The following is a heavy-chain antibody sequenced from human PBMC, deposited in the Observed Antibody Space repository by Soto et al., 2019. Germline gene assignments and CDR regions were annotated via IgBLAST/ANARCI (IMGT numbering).Heavy chain of an antibody. J-gene: IGHJ3*02. Sequence: GGSLRLSCAASGFTFSGSAMHWVRQASGKGLEWVGRIRSKANSYATAYAASVKGRFTISRDDSKNTAYLQMNSLKTEDTAVFYCTTPYYDFWSGPDDVFDIGGKGKMVTVS. V-gene: IGHV3-73*01. CDR1: GFTFSGSA. CDR3: TTPYYDFWSGPDDVFDI. D-gene: IGHD3-3*01. CDR2: IRSKANSYAT.